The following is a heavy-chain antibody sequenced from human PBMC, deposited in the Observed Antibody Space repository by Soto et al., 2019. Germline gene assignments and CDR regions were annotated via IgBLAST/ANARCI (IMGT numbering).Heavy chain of an antibody. CDR2: INPNSGGT. D-gene: IGHD2-15*01. CDR3: ARGWDGYCSGGSCSGVTNYYFYGMDV. V-gene: IGHV1-2*04. Sequence: QVQLVQSGAEVKKPGASVKVSCKAYGYTFTGYYMHWVRQAPGQGLEWMGRINPNSGGTNYAQKFQGWVTMTRDTSISTAYMELSRLRSDDTAVYYCARGWDGYCSGGSCSGVTNYYFYGMDVWGQGTTVTVSS. J-gene: IGHJ6*02. CDR1: GYTFTGYY.